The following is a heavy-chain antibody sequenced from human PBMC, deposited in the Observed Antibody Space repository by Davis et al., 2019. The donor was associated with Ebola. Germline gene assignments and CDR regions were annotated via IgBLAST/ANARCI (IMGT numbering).Heavy chain of an antibody. CDR2: INPSGGST. CDR1: GYTFTSYY. Sequence: ASVKVSCKASGYTFTSYYMHWVRQAPGQGLEWMGIINPSGGSTSYAQKFQGRVTITRDTSASTAYMELSSLRSEDTAVYYCARDRGYSRFDPWGQGTLVTVSS. V-gene: IGHV1-46*01. CDR3: ARDRGYSRFDP. J-gene: IGHJ5*02. D-gene: IGHD3-22*01.